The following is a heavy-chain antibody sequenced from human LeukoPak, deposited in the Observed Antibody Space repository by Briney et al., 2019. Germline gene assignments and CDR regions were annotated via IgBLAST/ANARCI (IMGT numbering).Heavy chain of an antibody. CDR2: IYYSGST. J-gene: IGHJ6*03. V-gene: IGHV4-39*07. D-gene: IGHD3-3*01. Sequence: SETLSLTCTVSGGSISTTNYYWGWIRQPPGKGLEWIGSIYYSGSTYYNPSLRSRVTISVDTSKDQFSLKLSSVTAADTAVYYCARVSRVTKSTIFGVVTTTYYYYMDVWGKGTTVTVSS. CDR1: GGSISTTNYY. CDR3: ARVSRVTKSTIFGVVTTTYYYYMDV.